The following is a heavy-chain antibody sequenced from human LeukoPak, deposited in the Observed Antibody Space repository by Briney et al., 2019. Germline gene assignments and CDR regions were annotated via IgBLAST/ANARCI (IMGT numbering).Heavy chain of an antibody. CDR1: GGTFSSYA. V-gene: IGHV1-2*02. D-gene: IGHD6-6*01. J-gene: IGHJ4*02. CDR2: INPNSGGT. Sequence: ASVKVSCKASGGTFSSYAISWVRQAPGQGLEWMGWINPNSGGTNYAQKFQGRVTMTRDTSISTAYMELSRLRSDDTAVYYCARDSADSSSSFSDYWGQGTLVTVSS. CDR3: ARDSADSSSSFSDY.